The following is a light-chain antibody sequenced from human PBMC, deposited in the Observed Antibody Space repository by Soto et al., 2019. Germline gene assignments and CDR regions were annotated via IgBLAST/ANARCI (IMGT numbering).Light chain of an antibody. CDR3: MQALQTPWT. Sequence: DVGMTQTPLSLSFAPGQPASISCKSSQSLLHITGETFLFWYLQKPGQSPQLLIYLGSNRASGVPDRFSGSGSGTDFTLKISRVEAEDVGVYYCMQALQTPWTFGQGTKVDIK. J-gene: IGKJ1*01. CDR2: LGS. V-gene: IGKV2-28*01. CDR1: QSLLHITGETF.